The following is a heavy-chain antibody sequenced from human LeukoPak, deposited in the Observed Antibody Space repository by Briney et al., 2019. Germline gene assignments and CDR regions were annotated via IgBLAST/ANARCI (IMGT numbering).Heavy chain of an antibody. J-gene: IGHJ4*02. CDR3: AIIYLIVGATTFDY. V-gene: IGHV3-48*01. CDR2: ISSSSSTI. D-gene: IGHD1-26*01. CDR1: GFIFSSYS. Sequence: GGSLRLSCAASGFIFSSYSMNWVRQAPGKGLEWVSYISSSSSTIYYADSVKGRFTISRDNAKNSLYLQMNSLRAEDTAVYYCAIIYLIVGATTFDYWGQGTLATVSS.